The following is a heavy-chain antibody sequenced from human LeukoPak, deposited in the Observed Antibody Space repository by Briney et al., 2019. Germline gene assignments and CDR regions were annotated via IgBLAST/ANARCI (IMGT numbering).Heavy chain of an antibody. J-gene: IGHJ3*02. CDR1: GGSISSGGYY. CDR3: ARSPSGITGTPQADDAFDI. CDR2: IYHSGST. Sequence: SQTLSLTCTVSGGSISSGGYYWSWIRQPPGKGLEWIGYIYHSGSTYYNPSLKSRVTITVDRSKNQFSLKLSSVTAADTAVYYCARSPSGITGTPQADDAFDIWGQGTMVTVSS. V-gene: IGHV4-30-2*01. D-gene: IGHD1-7*01.